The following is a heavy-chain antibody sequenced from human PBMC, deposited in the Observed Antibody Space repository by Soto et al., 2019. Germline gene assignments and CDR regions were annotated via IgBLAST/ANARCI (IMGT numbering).Heavy chain of an antibody. CDR3: ARVRYDILTGYYDY. CDR2: IGTAGDT. CDR1: GFTFSSYD. J-gene: IGHJ4*02. Sequence: GGSLRLSCAASGFTFSSYDMHWVRQATGKGLEWVSAIGTAGDTYYPGSVKGRFTISRENAKNSLYLQMNSLRAGDTAVYYCARVRYDILTGYYDYWGQGTLVTVSS. D-gene: IGHD3-9*01. V-gene: IGHV3-13*01.